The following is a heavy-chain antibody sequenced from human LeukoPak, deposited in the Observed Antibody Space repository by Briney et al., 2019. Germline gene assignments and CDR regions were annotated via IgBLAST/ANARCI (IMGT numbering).Heavy chain of an antibody. Sequence: SETLSLTCAVYGGSFSGYYWSWIRQPPGKGLEWIGEINRSGSTNYNPSLKSRVTISVDTSKNQFSLKLSSVTAADTAVYYCARGYNGMGAVAGVFDYWGQGTLVTVSS. V-gene: IGHV4-34*01. CDR1: GGSFSGYY. J-gene: IGHJ4*02. D-gene: IGHD6-19*01. CDR2: INRSGST. CDR3: ARGYNGMGAVAGVFDY.